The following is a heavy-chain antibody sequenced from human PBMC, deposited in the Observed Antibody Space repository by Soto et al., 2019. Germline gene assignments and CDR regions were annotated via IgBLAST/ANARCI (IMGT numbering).Heavy chain of an antibody. CDR2: ISSVDSYI. CDR1: GLTFISYS. CDR3: VAAPEGTCFMRD. J-gene: IGHJ4*02. V-gene: IGHV3-21*03. D-gene: IGHD1-7*01. Sequence: EVLLVESGGGLVKPGGSLRLSCAASGLTFISYSMNWVRQAPGKGLAWVSSISSVDSYIDYADSVRCRFTISRDNAENKLYLQMNSLRFEDKAGHYCVAAPEGTCFMRDWSQGALGTVYS.